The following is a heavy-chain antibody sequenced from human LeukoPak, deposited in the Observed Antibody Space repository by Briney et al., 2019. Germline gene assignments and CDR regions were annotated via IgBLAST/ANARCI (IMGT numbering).Heavy chain of an antibody. J-gene: IGHJ5*02. Sequence: PSETLSLTCTVSGGSISGSSTYYWGWIRQPPGKGLEWIGSIYYSGSTYYSPSLKSRVTISVDMSKNQFSLKLSSVTAADTAVYYCARGPRYSSWFDPWGQGTLVTVSS. CDR3: ARGPRYSSWFDP. CDR1: GGSISGSSTYY. D-gene: IGHD6-13*01. CDR2: IYYSGST. V-gene: IGHV4-39*01.